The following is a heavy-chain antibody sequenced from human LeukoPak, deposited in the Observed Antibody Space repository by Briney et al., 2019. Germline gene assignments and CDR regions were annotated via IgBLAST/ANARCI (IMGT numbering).Heavy chain of an antibody. J-gene: IGHJ6*03. CDR1: GFTFSDYY. Sequence: GGSLRLSCAASGFTFSDYYMSWIRQAPGKGLEWVSYISSSGSTIYYADSVKGRFTISRDNAKNSLYLQMNSLRAEDTAVYYWTRAAVVITYYYYYMDVWGKGTTVTVSS. CDR3: TRAAVVITYYYYYMDV. V-gene: IGHV3-11*01. CDR2: ISSSGSTI. D-gene: IGHD3-22*01.